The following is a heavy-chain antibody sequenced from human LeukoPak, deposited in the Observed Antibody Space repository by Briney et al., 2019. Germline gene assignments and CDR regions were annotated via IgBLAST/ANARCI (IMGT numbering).Heavy chain of an antibody. CDR1: GLTFRTTW. V-gene: IGHV3-74*01. D-gene: IGHD1-7*01. CDR2: MNGEGTTI. J-gene: IGHJ4*02. Sequence: GGSLRLSCATSGLTFRTTWMHWVRQAPGKGLMWVSRMNGEGTTIDYADSVKGRFTVSRDYAKNTLFLQMNNLRTEDTAPYFCATARNFRFEYWGQGSLVIVSA. CDR3: ATARNFRFEY.